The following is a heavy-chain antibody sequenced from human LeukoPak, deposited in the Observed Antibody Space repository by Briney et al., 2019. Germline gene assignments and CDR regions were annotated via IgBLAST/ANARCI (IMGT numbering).Heavy chain of an antibody. D-gene: IGHD2-15*01. V-gene: IGHV1-69*01. CDR1: GGTFSSYA. Sequence: SVEVSCKASGGTFSSYAISWVRQTPGQGLEWMGGIIPIFGTANYAQKFQGRVTITADESTSTAYMELSSLRSEDTDVYYCAGEKRYCSGGSCSRFDPWGQGTLVTVSS. J-gene: IGHJ5*02. CDR3: AGEKRYCSGGSCSRFDP. CDR2: IIPIFGTA.